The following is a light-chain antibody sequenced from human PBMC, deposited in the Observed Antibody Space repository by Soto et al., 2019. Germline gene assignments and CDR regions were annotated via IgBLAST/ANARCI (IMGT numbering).Light chain of an antibody. CDR1: QSVSSSY. V-gene: IGKV3-20*01. CDR2: GAF. J-gene: IGKJ1*01. CDR3: QQYNNWPPWT. Sequence: EIVLTQSPGTLSLSPGERATLSCRASQSVSSSYLAWYQQKPGQAPRLVIYGAFSRATGIPDRFSGSGSGTDFTLTISRLEPEDFAVYYCQQYNNWPPWTFGQGTKVEIK.